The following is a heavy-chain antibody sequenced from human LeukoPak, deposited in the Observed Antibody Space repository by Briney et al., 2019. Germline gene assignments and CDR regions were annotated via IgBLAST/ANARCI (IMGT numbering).Heavy chain of an antibody. CDR2: IDPSDSYT. D-gene: IGHD2-15*01. CDR1: GYSFTSYW. CDR3: ARPVGRYCSGGSCYYY. V-gene: IGHV5-10-1*01. J-gene: IGHJ4*02. Sequence: GESLRISCKGSGYSFTSYWISWVRQMPGEGLEWMGRIDPSDSYTNYSPSFQGHVTISADKSISTAYLQWSSLKASDTAMYYCARPVGRYCSGGSCYYYWGQGTLVTVSS.